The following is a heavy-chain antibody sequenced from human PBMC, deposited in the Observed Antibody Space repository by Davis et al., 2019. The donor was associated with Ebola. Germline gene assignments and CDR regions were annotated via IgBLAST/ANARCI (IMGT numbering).Heavy chain of an antibody. CDR3: ARGKWFDP. Sequence: SVKVSCKTSGGTFTNYAVNWVQQAPGRGLEWMGRIIPVVDTKDYAQKFQGRVTLTADKATNTAYMELSGLRFDDTAVYYCARGKWFDPWGQGTLVVVSS. CDR2: IIPVVDTK. J-gene: IGHJ5*02. V-gene: IGHV1-69*04. CDR1: GGTFTNYA.